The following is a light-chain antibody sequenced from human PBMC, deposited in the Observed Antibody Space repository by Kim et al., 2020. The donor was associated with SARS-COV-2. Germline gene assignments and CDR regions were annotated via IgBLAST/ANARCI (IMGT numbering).Light chain of an antibody. J-gene: IGKJ1*01. V-gene: IGKV1-27*01. CDR2: GAS. CDR1: QYISEY. Sequence: ASVGDRVTIACRASQYISEYLAWYQQKPGKPPKLLIYGASSLQSGLPARFRGSGSGTDFTLTINNLQPEDVATYYCQNYQSAPRTFGQGTKVDIK. CDR3: QNYQSAPRT.